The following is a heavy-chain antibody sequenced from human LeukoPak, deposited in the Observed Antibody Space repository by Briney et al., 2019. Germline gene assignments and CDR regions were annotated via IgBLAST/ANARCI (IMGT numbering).Heavy chain of an antibody. V-gene: IGHV3-30*18. CDR1: GFTFSSYG. CDR2: ISYDGSNK. D-gene: IGHD6-6*01. CDR3: AKGEMYSSSSVSAGADY. Sequence: GGSLRLSCAASGFTFSSYGMHWVRQAPGKGLEWVAVISYDGSNKYYADSVKGRFTISRDNSKNTLYLQMNSLRAEDTALYYCAKGEMYSSSSVSAGADYWGQGTLVTVSS. J-gene: IGHJ4*02.